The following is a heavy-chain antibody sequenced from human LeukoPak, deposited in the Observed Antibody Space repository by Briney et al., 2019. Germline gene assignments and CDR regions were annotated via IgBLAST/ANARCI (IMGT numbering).Heavy chain of an antibody. D-gene: IGHD5-24*01. CDR1: GYTFTSYD. CDR3: ARYRGDGYPFDY. J-gene: IGHJ4*02. V-gene: IGHV1-8*03. Sequence: ASVKVSCKASGYTFTSYDINWVRQATGQGLEWMGWMNPNSGNTGYAQKFQGRVTITRNTSISTAYMELSSLRSDDTAVYYCARYRGDGYPFDYWGQGTLVTVSS. CDR2: MNPNSGNT.